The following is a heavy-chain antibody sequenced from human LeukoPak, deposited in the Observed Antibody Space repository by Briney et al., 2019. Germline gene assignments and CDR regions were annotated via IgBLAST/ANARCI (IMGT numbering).Heavy chain of an antibody. CDR2: ISAYNGNT. CDR3: ARATTSYDFWSGSSGRWFDP. CDR1: GYTFTSYG. Sequence: ASVKVSCKASGYTFTSYGISWVRQAPGQGLEWMGWISAYNGNTNYAQKLQGGVTMTTDTSTSTAYMELRSLRSDDTAVYYCARATTSYDFWSGSSGRWFDPWGQGTLVTVSS. V-gene: IGHV1-18*01. D-gene: IGHD3-3*01. J-gene: IGHJ5*02.